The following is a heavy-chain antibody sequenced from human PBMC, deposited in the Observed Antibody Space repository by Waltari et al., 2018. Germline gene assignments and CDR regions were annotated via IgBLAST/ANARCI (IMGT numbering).Heavy chain of an antibody. CDR2: MKANSGNT. CDR1: GYTFTSYD. V-gene: IGHV1-8*02. D-gene: IGHD3-9*01. Sequence: QVQLVQSGAEVKKPGASVKVSCKASGYTFTSYDINWVRQATGQGLEGMGGMKANSGNTGNEQKFQCRVTMTRNTSISTAYMELSSLRSEDTAVYYCARGLKPKYYDMLTTVDYWGQGTLVTVSS. CDR3: ARGLKPKYYDMLTTVDY. J-gene: IGHJ4*02.